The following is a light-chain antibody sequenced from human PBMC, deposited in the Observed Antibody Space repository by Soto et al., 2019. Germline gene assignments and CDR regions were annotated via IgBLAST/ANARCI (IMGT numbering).Light chain of an antibody. CDR2: DAS. V-gene: IGKV3-11*01. CDR1: QSVTNS. J-gene: IGKJ4*01. Sequence: EIVLTQSPVTLSLSPGERATLSCRASQSVTNSLAWYQQKPAQAPRLLVYDASNRATGIPTRFSGSGSGTDFTLTISNLEPEDFAVYYCQQHISWPLTFGGGTKGEIK. CDR3: QQHISWPLT.